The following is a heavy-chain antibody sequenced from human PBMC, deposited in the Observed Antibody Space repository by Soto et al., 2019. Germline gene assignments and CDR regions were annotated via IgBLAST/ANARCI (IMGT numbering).Heavy chain of an antibody. CDR3: VRDGSKTLRDWFDP. CDR2: VYATGTT. CDR1: GGSISKFY. D-gene: IGHD4-17*01. V-gene: IGHV4-4*07. Sequence: SETLSLTCSVSGGSISKFYWSWIRKTAGKGLEWMGRVYATGTTDYNPSLRSRVAMSVDISKKTFSLRLTSVTAADTGVYYCVRDGSKTLRDWFDPWGQGKLVTV. J-gene: IGHJ5*02.